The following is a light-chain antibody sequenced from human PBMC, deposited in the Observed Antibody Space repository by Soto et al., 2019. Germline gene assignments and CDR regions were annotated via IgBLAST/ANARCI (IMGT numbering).Light chain of an antibody. CDR3: QQSYDTTWT. V-gene: IGKV1-39*01. CDR1: QSISIY. CDR2: AAS. Sequence: DIQMTQSPSSLSASVGDRVTITCRASQSISIYLNWYQQKPGKAPRLLIYAASSLQSGVPSRFSGSGSGTDFTLTISSLQPEDFATFYSQQSYDTTWTFGQGTKVEIE. J-gene: IGKJ1*01.